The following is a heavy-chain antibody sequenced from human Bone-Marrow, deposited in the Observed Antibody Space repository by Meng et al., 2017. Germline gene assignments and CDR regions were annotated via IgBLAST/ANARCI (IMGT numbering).Heavy chain of an antibody. V-gene: IGHV4-34*01. CDR3: ARAIRFQPRGGFDY. CDR2: INHSGST. J-gene: IGHJ4*02. Sequence: ESLKISCAASGFTFSDYWMHWVRQAPGKGLVWIGEINHSGSTNYNPSLKSRVTISVDTSKNQFSLKLSSVTAADTAVYYCARAIRFQPRGGFDYWGQGTLVTVSS. CDR1: GFTFSDYW. D-gene: IGHD3-3*01.